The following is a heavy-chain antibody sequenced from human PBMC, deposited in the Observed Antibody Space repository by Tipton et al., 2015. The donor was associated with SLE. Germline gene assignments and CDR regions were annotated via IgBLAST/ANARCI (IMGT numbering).Heavy chain of an antibody. CDR1: GGSISSSSYY. Sequence: TLSLTCTVSGGSISSSSYYWGWIRQPPGKGLEWIGRIYYSGSTYYNPSLKSRVTISVDTSKNQFSLKLSSVTAADTAVYYCASSSSLDAFDIWGQGTMVTVSS. CDR3: ASSSSLDAFDI. J-gene: IGHJ3*02. V-gene: IGHV4-39*07. D-gene: IGHD2-2*01. CDR2: IYYSGST.